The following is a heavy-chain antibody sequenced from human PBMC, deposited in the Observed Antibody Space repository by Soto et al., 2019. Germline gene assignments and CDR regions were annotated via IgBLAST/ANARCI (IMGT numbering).Heavy chain of an antibody. CDR1: GFTFSSYW. V-gene: IGHV3-74*01. J-gene: IGHJ4*02. CDR2: INSDGSST. CDR3: ARGGNTIFGVVIL. Sequence: EVQLVESGGGLVQPGGSLRLSCAASGFTFSSYWMHWVRQAPGKGLVWVSRINSDGSSTSYADSVNGRFTISRDNAKNTLYLQMNSLRAEDTAVYYCARGGNTIFGVVILWGQGTLVTVSS. D-gene: IGHD3-3*01.